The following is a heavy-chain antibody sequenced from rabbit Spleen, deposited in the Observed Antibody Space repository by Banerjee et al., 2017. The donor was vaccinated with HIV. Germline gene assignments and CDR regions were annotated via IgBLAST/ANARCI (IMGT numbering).Heavy chain of an antibody. CDR3: ARDYPNNGWNFDL. Sequence: QLKETGGGLVQPGGSLTLSCKASGFDFSSYYITWVRQAPGKGLEWIGYIDPVVGSTYYASWVNGRFTISRHNAQNTLHLQLYSLTAADTATYFCARDYPNNGWNFDLWGQGTLVTVS. CDR2: IDPVVGST. V-gene: IGHV1S7*01. CDR1: GFDFSSYY. D-gene: IGHD7-1*01. J-gene: IGHJ4*01.